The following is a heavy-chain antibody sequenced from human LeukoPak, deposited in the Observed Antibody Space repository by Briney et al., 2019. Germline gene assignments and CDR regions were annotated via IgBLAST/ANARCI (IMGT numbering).Heavy chain of an antibody. J-gene: IGHJ4*02. D-gene: IGHD4-23*01. CDR1: GYSISSGYY. CDR3: ARHGTTVITRPFDY. Sequence: PSETLSLTCAVSGYSISSGYYWGWIRQPPGKGLEWIGSIYHSGSTYYNPSLKSRVTISVDTSKNQFSLKLSSVTAADTAVYYCARHGTTVITRPFDYWGQGTLVTVSS. CDR2: IYHSGST. V-gene: IGHV4-38-2*01.